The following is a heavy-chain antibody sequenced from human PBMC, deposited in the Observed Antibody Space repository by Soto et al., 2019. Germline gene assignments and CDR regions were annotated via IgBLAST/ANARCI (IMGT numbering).Heavy chain of an antibody. CDR2: TIPIFGTA. Sequence: QVPLVQSGAEVKKPGSSVKVSCKASGGTFSSYAISWVRQAPGQGLEWMGGTIPIFGTANYAQKFQGRVTITADKSTSTAYMELSSLRSEDTAVYYCARFGQLAPYNWLDPWGQGTLVTVSS. CDR1: GGTFSSYA. CDR3: ARFGQLAPYNWLDP. D-gene: IGHD6-6*01. V-gene: IGHV1-69*06. J-gene: IGHJ5*02.